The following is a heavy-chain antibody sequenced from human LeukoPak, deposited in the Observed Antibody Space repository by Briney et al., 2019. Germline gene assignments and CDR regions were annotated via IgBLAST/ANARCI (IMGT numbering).Heavy chain of an antibody. CDR2: INHSGST. Sequence: PSETLSLTCAVYGGSFSGYYWSWIRQPPGKGLERIREINHSGSTNYNPSLKSRVTISVDTSKNQFSLKLSSVTAADTTVYYCARDRIAAAGRSYYYYGMDVWGQGTTVTVSS. CDR3: ARDRIAAAGRSYYYYGMDV. V-gene: IGHV4-34*01. CDR1: GGSFSGYY. D-gene: IGHD6-13*01. J-gene: IGHJ6*02.